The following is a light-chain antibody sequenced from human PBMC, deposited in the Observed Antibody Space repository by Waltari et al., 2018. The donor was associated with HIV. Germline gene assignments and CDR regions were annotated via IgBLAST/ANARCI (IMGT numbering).Light chain of an antibody. J-gene: IGKJ1*01. CDR1: QGIRNG. V-gene: IGKV1-17*01. CDR2: AAS. CDR3: LQYKSFPWT. Sequence: DIQMTQSPSSLSASAGHRITITCRASQGIRNGLGWYKPQPGKAPKRPIYAASSLQSGVPSRFSGSGSGTEFTLTISSLRPEDFATYYCLQYKSFPWTFGQGTKVEIK.